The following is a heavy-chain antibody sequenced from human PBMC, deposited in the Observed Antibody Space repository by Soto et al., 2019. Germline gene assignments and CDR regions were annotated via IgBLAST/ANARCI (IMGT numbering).Heavy chain of an antibody. Sequence: PSETLSLTCTVSGGSISSGGYYWSWIRQHPGKGLEWIGYIYYSGSTYYNPSLKSRVTISVDTSKNQFSLKLTSVTAADTPLYYCARYVSRYGYYYYYGMDVWGQGTTVTVSS. CDR1: GGSISSGGYY. J-gene: IGHJ6*02. CDR2: IYYSGST. V-gene: IGHV4-31*03. D-gene: IGHD5-18*01. CDR3: ARYVSRYGYYYYYGMDV.